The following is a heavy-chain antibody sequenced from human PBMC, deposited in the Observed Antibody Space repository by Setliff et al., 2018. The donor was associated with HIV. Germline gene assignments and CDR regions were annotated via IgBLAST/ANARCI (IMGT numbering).Heavy chain of an antibody. V-gene: IGHV4-34*01. Sequence: SETLSLTCAVYGGSFSVYYWNWIRQPPGKGLEWIGEINHSGSTNYNPSLKSRVTISVDTSKNQFSLKLTSVTAADTAVYYCARALRGVITTLSYFDYWGQGTPVTVSS. CDR1: GGSFSVYY. CDR2: INHSGST. J-gene: IGHJ4*02. D-gene: IGHD3-22*01. CDR3: ARALRGVITTLSYFDY.